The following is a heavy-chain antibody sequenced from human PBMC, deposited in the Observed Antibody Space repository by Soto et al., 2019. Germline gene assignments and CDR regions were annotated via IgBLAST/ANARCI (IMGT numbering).Heavy chain of an antibody. CDR3: ARWTYCGGDCYWLDV. V-gene: IGHV4-59*01. CDR2: IYYSGSA. Sequence: PSETLSLTCTISGGSISGFYWGWIRQPPGKGLEWIGNIYYSGSANYDPSLRSRVTISLNTSKNQFSLNLNSVTAADTAIYYCARWTYCGGDCYWLDVWGKGTLVTVSS. J-gene: IGHJ4*02. CDR1: GGSISGFY. D-gene: IGHD2-21*02.